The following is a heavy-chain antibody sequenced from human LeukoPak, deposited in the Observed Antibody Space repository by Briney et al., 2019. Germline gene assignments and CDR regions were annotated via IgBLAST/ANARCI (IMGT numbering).Heavy chain of an antibody. CDR2: IYTSGST. CDR3: ARDPGGVLLWFGEFFFDY. V-gene: IGHV4-4*07. Sequence: PSETLSLTCTVSGGSISSYYWSWIRQPAGKGLEWIGRIYTSGSTNYNPSLKSRVTMSVDTSKNQFSLKLSSVTAADAAVYYCARDPGGVLLWFGEFFFDYWGQGTLVTVSS. J-gene: IGHJ4*02. D-gene: IGHD3-10*01. CDR1: GGSISSYY.